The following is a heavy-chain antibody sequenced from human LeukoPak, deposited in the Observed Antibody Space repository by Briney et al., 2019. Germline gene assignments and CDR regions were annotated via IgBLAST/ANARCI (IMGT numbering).Heavy chain of an antibody. D-gene: IGHD3-9*01. J-gene: IGHJ4*02. Sequence: GVTLRLSCAASGFTFSSYCKSWGRHPQAKGLEWEANMKHDGSEKHYVDSAKGRFTISGDNAKNQLYLQMSSVRAEDTAVYYCARVQGRYCYWPKVHFDYWGQGTLVTVSS. V-gene: IGHV3-7*01. CDR1: GFTFSSYC. CDR2: MKHDGSEK. CDR3: ARVQGRYCYWPKVHFDY.